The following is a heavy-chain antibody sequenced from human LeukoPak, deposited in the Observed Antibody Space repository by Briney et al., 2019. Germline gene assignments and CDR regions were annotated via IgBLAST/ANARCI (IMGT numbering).Heavy chain of an antibody. J-gene: IGHJ3*02. CDR1: GFTFSSYW. D-gene: IGHD3-16*02. CDR3: AKDLADYVWGSYRFDAFDI. Sequence: PGGSLRLSCAASGFTFSSYWMSWVRQAPGKGLEWVANIKQDGSEKYYVDSVKGRFTISRDNAKNSLYLQMNSLRAEDTAVYYCAKDLADYVWGSYRFDAFDIWGQGTMVTVSS. CDR2: IKQDGSEK. V-gene: IGHV3-7*01.